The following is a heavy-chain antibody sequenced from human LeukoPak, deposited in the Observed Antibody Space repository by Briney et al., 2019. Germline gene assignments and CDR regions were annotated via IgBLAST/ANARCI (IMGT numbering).Heavy chain of an antibody. CDR3: ARHRGARLSPIDY. D-gene: IGHD3-16*02. V-gene: IGHV4-4*07. CDR1: GGSISCYY. J-gene: IGHJ4*02. Sequence: SETLSLTCTVSGGSISCYYWSWIRQPAGKGLEWIGRIYTSGSTNYNPSLKSRVTMSVDTSKNQFSLKLNSVTAADTAVYYCARHRGARLSPIDYWGQGTLVTVSS. CDR2: IYTSGST.